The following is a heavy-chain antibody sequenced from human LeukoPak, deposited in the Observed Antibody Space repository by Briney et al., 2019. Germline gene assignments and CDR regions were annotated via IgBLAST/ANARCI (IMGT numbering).Heavy chain of an antibody. CDR1: GFTFSSFV. CDR3: ARDLVYYGSGSYDY. V-gene: IGHV3-30*03. D-gene: IGHD3-10*01. Sequence: GGSLRLSCAASGFTFSSFVMHWVRQAPGKGLEWVAVTSSDGSKKYYADSVKGRFTISRDNPRNTLYLQTNSLRAEDTAVYYCARDLVYYGSGSYDYWGQGTLVAVSS. CDR2: TSSDGSKK. J-gene: IGHJ4*02.